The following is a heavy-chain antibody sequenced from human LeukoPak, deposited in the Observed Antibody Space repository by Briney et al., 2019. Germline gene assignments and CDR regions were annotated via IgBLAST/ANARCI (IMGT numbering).Heavy chain of an antibody. V-gene: IGHV4-39*07. CDR1: GDSINSGSFY. J-gene: IGHJ4*02. D-gene: IGHD6-13*01. CDR2: IYYSGST. Sequence: NPSQTLSLTCSVSGDSINSGSFYWSWIRQPPGKGLEWIGSIYYSGSTYYNPSLKSRVTISVDTSKNQFSLKLSSVTAADTAVYYCASRTYSSSWYDDYWGQGTLVTVSS. CDR3: ASRTYSSSWYDDY.